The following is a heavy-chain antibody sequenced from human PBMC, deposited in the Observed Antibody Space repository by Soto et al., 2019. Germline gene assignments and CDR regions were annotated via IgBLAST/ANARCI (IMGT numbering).Heavy chain of an antibody. CDR2: IYYSGST. CDR3: ARESAGGGSYRAFDY. V-gene: IGHV4-30-4*01. D-gene: IGHD1-26*01. CDR1: GGSISSGDYY. J-gene: IGHJ4*02. Sequence: QVQLQESGPGLVKPSQTLSLTYTVSGGSISSGDYYWSWIRQPPGKGLEWIGYIYYSGSTYYNPSLKSRVTISVDTSKTQFSLKLSSVTAADTAVYYCARESAGGGSYRAFDYWGQGTLVTVSS.